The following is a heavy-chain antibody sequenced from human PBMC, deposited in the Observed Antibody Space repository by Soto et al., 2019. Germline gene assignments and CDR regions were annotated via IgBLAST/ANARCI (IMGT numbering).Heavy chain of an antibody. CDR3: ARQIYDSDTGPNFQYYFDS. D-gene: IGHD3-22*01. Sequence: GESLKISCKGSGYSFAGYWITWVRLKPGKGLEWMGRIDPSDSQTYYSPSFRGHVTISVTKSITTVFLQWSSLRASDTAMYYCARQIYDSDTGPNFQYYFDSWGQGTPVTVSS. V-gene: IGHV5-10-1*01. CDR1: GYSFAGYW. CDR2: IDPSDSQT. J-gene: IGHJ4*02.